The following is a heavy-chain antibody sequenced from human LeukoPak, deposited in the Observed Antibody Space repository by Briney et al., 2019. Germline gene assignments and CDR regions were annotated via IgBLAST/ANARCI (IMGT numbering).Heavy chain of an antibody. CDR2: IVGSGGST. CDR3: AKWGDYDILTGYYDSDY. CDR1: GFTFSNYA. D-gene: IGHD3-9*01. J-gene: IGHJ4*02. Sequence: GGPLRLSCAASGFTFSNYAMSWVRQAPGKGLEWVSAIVGSGGSTYYADSVKGRFTISRDNPKNTLYLQMNSLRAEDTAVYYCAKWGDYDILTGYYDSDYWGQGTLVTASS. V-gene: IGHV3-23*01.